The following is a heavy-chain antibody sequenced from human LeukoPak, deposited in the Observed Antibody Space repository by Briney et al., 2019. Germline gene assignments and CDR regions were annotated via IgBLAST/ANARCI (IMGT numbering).Heavy chain of an antibody. D-gene: IGHD5-18*01. CDR2: IWYDGNNK. J-gene: IGHJ4*02. Sequence: HGRSLRLSCAASGCTFSSYGMHWVRQAPGKGLEWVAVIWYDGNNKYYADSVKGRFTISRDNSKNTLYLQMNSLRAEATAVYYCTKGTIWLPFDYWGQGTLVTVSS. CDR1: GCTFSSYG. V-gene: IGHV3-33*06. CDR3: TKGTIWLPFDY.